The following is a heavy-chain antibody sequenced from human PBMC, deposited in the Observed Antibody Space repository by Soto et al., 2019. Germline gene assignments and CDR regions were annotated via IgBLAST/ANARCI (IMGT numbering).Heavy chain of an antibody. D-gene: IGHD1-26*01. CDR3: ASGSYSDY. CDR1: GYSFTGSY. J-gene: IGHJ4*02. Sequence: ASVKVSCKASGYSFTGSYIYWVRQAPGQGFECMGRINPKSGGTDFAQEFQGRVTMTRDTSITTAYMELSRLTSDDTAVYYCASGSYSDYWGQGTLVTVSS. V-gene: IGHV1-2*06. CDR2: INPKSGGT.